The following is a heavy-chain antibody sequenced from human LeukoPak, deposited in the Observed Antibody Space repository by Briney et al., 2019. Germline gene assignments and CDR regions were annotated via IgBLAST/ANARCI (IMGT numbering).Heavy chain of an antibody. D-gene: IGHD3-3*01. CDR1: GGTFSSYA. CDR2: IIPIFGTA. J-gene: IGHJ5*02. CDR3: ARGGAFYDFWSGYYWNNWFDP. V-gene: IGHV1-69*05. Sequence: ASVKVSCKASGGTFSSYAISWVRQAPGQGLEWMGGIIPIFGTANYAQKFQGRVTITRNTSISTAYMELSSLRSEDTAVYYCARGGAFYDFWSGYYWNNWFDPWGQGTLVTVSS.